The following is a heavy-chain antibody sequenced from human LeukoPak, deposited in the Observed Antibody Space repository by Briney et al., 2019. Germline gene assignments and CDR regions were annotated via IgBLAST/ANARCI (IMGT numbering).Heavy chain of an antibody. CDR2: ISSSSSYI. J-gene: IGHJ4*02. CDR3: ATNGATISSGWYGVDY. CDR1: GFTFSSYS. Sequence: GGSLRLSCAASGFTFSSYSMNWVRQAPGKGLEWVSSISSSSSYIYYADSVKGRFTISRDNAKNSLYLQMNSLRAEDTAVYYCATNGATISSGWYGVDYWGQGTLATVSS. V-gene: IGHV3-21*01. D-gene: IGHD6-19*01.